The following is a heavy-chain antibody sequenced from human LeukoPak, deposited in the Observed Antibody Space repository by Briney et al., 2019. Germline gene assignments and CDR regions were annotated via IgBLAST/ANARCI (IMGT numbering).Heavy chain of an antibody. D-gene: IGHD2-15*01. CDR1: GGSFSGYY. V-gene: IGHV4-34*01. Sequence: PSETLSLTCAVYGGSFSGYYWSWIRQPPGKGLEWIGEINHSGSTNYNPSLKSRVTISVDTSKNQFSLKLSSVTAADTAVYYCATTLGYCSGGSCWGGWFDPWGQGTLVTVSS. CDR2: INHSGST. CDR3: ATTLGYCSGGSCWGGWFDP. J-gene: IGHJ5*02.